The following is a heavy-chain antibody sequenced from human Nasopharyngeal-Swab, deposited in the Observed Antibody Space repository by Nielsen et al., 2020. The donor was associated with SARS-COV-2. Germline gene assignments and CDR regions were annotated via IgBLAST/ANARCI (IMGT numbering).Heavy chain of an antibody. D-gene: IGHD6-6*01. V-gene: IGHV4-34*01. Sequence: AGSLSLSCAVFARSSSGYYWSWIRQPPGKGLEWIGEINHSGSTNYNLSFKSRVTISVDTSKDQFSLKLTSVTAADTAVYYCARALEYSRGMDVWGQGTTVTVSS. CDR3: ARALEYSRGMDV. CDR1: ARSSSGYY. CDR2: INHSGST. J-gene: IGHJ6*02.